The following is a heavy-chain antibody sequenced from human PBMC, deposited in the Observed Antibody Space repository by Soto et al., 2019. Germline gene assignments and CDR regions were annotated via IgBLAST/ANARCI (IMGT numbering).Heavy chain of an antibody. CDR3: ARVAPNRDQFPGPYYYGMDV. CDR2: IIPIFGTA. Sequence: SVKVSCKASGGTFSSYAISWVRQAPGQGLEWMGGIIPIFGTANYAQKFQGRVTITADESTSTAYMELSSLRSEDTAVYYCARVAPNRDQFPGPYYYGMDVWGQGTTVTVSS. CDR1: GGTFSSYA. V-gene: IGHV1-69*13. J-gene: IGHJ6*02.